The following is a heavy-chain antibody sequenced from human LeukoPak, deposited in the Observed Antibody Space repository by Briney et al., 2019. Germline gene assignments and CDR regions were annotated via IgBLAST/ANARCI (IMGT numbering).Heavy chain of an antibody. D-gene: IGHD4-17*01. CDR2: MNPYSGDR. V-gene: IGHV1-8*03. Sequence: GASVTVSCKTSVYTFTIYHINWVRQATGQGLEWMGWMNPYSGDRGYAQKFQGRVSITSDTSISTAYMELSSLRSDDTAVYFCARTTSLTASGYDYWGQGTLVTVSS. J-gene: IGHJ4*02. CDR1: VYTFTIYH. CDR3: ARTTSLTASGYDY.